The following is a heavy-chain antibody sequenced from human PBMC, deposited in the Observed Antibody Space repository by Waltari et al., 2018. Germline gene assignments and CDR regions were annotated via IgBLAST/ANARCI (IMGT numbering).Heavy chain of an antibody. D-gene: IGHD2-2*01. V-gene: IGHV4-34*01. J-gene: IGHJ2*01. Sequence: QVQLQQWGAGLLKPSETLSLTCAVYGGSFSGYYWSWIRQPPGKGMEWLGEINHSGSTNYNPSLKSRVTISVDTSKNQFSLKLSSVTAADTAVYYCARAFPLKQKGRQEYQLGEKLLYFDLWGRGTLVTVSS. CDR2: INHSGST. CDR3: ARAFPLKQKGRQEYQLGEKLLYFDL. CDR1: GGSFSGYY.